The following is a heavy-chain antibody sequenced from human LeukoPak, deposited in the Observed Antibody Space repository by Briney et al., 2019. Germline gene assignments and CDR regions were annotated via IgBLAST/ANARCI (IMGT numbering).Heavy chain of an antibody. CDR2: IYTSGST. CDR3: ARLGGYGDYSYYFDY. J-gene: IGHJ4*02. V-gene: IGHV4-4*07. Sequence: SETLSLTCTVSGNSFGDYYWSWIRQPAGKGLEWIGRIYTSGSTTYNPSLKSRVTMSVDTSKSQFSLNLMSVTAADTAVYYCARLGGYGDYSYYFDYWGQGTLVTVSS. D-gene: IGHD4-17*01. CDR1: GNSFGDYY.